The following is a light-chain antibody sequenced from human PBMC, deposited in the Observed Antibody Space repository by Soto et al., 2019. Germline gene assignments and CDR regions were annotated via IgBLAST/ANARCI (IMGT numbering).Light chain of an antibody. CDR3: ATWDRSLSVGV. V-gene: IGLV1-51*01. J-gene: IGLJ2*01. CDR1: SSNIGNNY. Sequence: QSVLTQPPSVSAAPGQKVTISCSGSSSNIGNNYVFWYQQLPGTAPKLLIYDNDKRPSGIPDRFSGSKSGTSATLGITGLQNGEEADYYCATWDRSLSVGVFGGGTKLNVL. CDR2: DND.